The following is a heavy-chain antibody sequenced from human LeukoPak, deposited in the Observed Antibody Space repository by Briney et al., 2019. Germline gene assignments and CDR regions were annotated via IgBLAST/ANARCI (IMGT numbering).Heavy chain of an antibody. CDR1: GFTFDDYG. J-gene: IGHJ5*02. Sequence: GGSLRLSCAASGFTFDDYGMSWVRQAPGKGLEWVSGINWNGGSTGYAGSVKGRFTISRDNAKDSLYLQMNSLRAEDTALYYCARAVGGSSLGSWGQGTLVTVSS. CDR3: ARAVGGSSLGS. CDR2: INWNGGST. V-gene: IGHV3-20*04. D-gene: IGHD6-13*01.